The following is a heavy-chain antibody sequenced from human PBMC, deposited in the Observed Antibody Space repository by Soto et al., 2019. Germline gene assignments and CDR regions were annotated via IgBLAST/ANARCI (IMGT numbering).Heavy chain of an antibody. CDR1: GFSFTAYW. V-gene: IGHV5-10-1*01. CDR2: IAPTDSYT. Sequence: PGESLKISCKGSGFSFTAYWISWVRQMPGKGLEWMGRIAPTDSYTNYRPSFQGHVTISADKSISTAYLQWSSLKASDTAMYYCARIRYINGWYGFDIWAKGQWSPSPQ. J-gene: IGHJ3*02. D-gene: IGHD6-19*01. CDR3: ARIRYINGWYGFDI.